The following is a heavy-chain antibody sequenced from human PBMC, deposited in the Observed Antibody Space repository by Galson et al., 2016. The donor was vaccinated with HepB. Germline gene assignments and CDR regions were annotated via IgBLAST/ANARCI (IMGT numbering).Heavy chain of an antibody. V-gene: IGHV3-23*01. CDR1: GFTFSSNG. CDR3: AKIAVTGTSYFDL. Sequence: SLRLSCAASGFTFSSNGMSWVRQAPGKGLEWVSCISGSGTLTYYEDSVKGRFTISRDNSKKTLNLQMNSMRAEDTAVYYCAKIAVTGTSYFDLWGRGALVSVSS. J-gene: IGHJ2*01. CDR2: ISGSGTLT. D-gene: IGHD6-19*01.